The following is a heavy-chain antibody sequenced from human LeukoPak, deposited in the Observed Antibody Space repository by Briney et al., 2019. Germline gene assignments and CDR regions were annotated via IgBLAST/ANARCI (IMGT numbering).Heavy chain of an antibody. V-gene: IGHV1-69*01. CDR1: GGTFSSYA. J-gene: IGHJ2*01. Sequence: ASVKVSCKASGGTFSSYAISWVRQAPGQGLEWMGGIIPIFGTANYAQKFQGRVTITADESTSTAYMELSSLRSEDTAVYYCARVPAPPVRKWCMLRCDNWYFDLWGRGTLVTVSS. CDR2: IIPIFGTA. D-gene: IGHD2-8*01. CDR3: ARVPAPPVRKWCMLRCDNWYFDL.